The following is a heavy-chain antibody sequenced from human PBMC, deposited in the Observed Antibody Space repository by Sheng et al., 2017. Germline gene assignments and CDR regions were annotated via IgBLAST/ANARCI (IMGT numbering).Heavy chain of an antibody. D-gene: IGHD6-6*01. J-gene: IGHJ4*02. CDR3: AKGLLRGGSSPFDY. CDR2: ISYDGSNK. Sequence: QVQLVESGGGVVQPGRSLRLSCAASGFTFSSYGMHWVRQAPGKGLEWVAVISYDGSNKYYADSVKGRFTISRDNSKNTLYLQMNSLRAEGTAVYYCAKGLLRGGSSPFDYWGQGTLVTVSS. CDR1: GFTFSSYG. V-gene: IGHV3-30*18.